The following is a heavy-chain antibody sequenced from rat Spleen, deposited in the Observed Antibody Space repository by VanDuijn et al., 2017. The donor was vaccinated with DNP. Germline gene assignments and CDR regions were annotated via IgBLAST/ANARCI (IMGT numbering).Heavy chain of an antibody. CDR3: ARRANWIYWYFDF. CDR1: GFTFSDYN. Sequence: EVQLVESGGGFVQPGRSLKLSCAASGFTFSDYNMAWVRQAPKKGLEWVATISYDGDNTYYRDSVKGRFTVSRDNAKSSLYLQMDSLRSEDTATYYCARRANWIYWYFDFWGPGTMVTVSS. D-gene: IGHD5-1*01. J-gene: IGHJ1*01. CDR2: ISYDGDNT. V-gene: IGHV5-7*01.